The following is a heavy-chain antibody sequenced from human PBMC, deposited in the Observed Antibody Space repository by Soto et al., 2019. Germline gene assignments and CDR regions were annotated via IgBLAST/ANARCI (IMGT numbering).Heavy chain of an antibody. CDR1: GYTFTGYY. V-gene: IGHV1-2*04. CDR2: IIPNSGGT. Sequence: ASVKVSCKASGYTFTGYYMHWVRQAPGQGLEWMGWIIPNSGGTNYAQKFQGWVTMTRDTSISTAYMELSRLRSDDTAVYYCARSNSYYYYYGMDVWGQGTTVTVSS. J-gene: IGHJ6*02. CDR3: ARSNSYYYYYGMDV.